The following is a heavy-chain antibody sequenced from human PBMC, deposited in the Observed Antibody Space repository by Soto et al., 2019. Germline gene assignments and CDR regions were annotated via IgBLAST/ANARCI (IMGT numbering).Heavy chain of an antibody. V-gene: IGHV1-69*05. J-gene: IGHJ6*02. Sequence: GASVKVSCKASGGTFSSYAISWVRQAPGQGLEWMGGIIPIFGTANYAQKLQGRVTMTTDTSTSTAYMELRSLRSDDTAVYYCARDLTLAARGYYYYYGMDVWGQGTTVTVSS. CDR3: ARDLTLAARGYYYYYGMDV. CDR2: IIPIFGTA. CDR1: GGTFSSYA. D-gene: IGHD6-6*01.